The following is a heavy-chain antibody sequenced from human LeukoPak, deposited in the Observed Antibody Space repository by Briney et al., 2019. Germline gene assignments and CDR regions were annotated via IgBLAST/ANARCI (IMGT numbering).Heavy chain of an antibody. V-gene: IGHV4-39*07. J-gene: IGHJ4*02. D-gene: IGHD3-16*01. Sequence: SQTLSLTCTVSGGSISSANHFWSWIRQPPGKGLEWIGEINHSGSTNYNPSLKSRVTISVDTSKNQFSLKLSSVTAADTAVYYCARTPTHLYVWYRAYYFDYWGQGTLVTVSS. CDR1: GGSISSANHF. CDR3: ARTPTHLYVWYRAYYFDY. CDR2: INHSGST.